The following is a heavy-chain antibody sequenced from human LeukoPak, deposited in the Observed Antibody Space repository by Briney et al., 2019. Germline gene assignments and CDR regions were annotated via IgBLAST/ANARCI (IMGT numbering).Heavy chain of an antibody. CDR2: INPNSGGT. V-gene: IGHV1-2*02. Sequence: ASVKVSCKASGYTYTGYNIHWLRHAPGQGLEWMGWINPNSGGTNYAQKFQGRVTMTRDTSISTAYMELSRLISDDTAVYYCAREGVDWNHSVYYFDYWGQGTLVTVSS. D-gene: IGHD1-1*01. J-gene: IGHJ4*02. CDR1: GYTYTGYN. CDR3: AREGVDWNHSVYYFDY.